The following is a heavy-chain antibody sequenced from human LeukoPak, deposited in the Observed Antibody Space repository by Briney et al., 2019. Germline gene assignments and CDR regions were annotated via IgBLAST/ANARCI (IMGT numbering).Heavy chain of an antibody. CDR2: IYYSGTT. V-gene: IGHV4-59*01. Sequence: SETLSLTCTVSGGSISSYYWSWIRQPPGKGLEWIGYIYYSGTTNYHPSLKSRVTISVDTSKNQFSLKLSSVTAADTAVYYCARGVYIAAAQYGYWGQGTLVTVSS. D-gene: IGHD6-13*01. CDR3: ARGVYIAAAQYGY. J-gene: IGHJ4*02. CDR1: GGSISSYY.